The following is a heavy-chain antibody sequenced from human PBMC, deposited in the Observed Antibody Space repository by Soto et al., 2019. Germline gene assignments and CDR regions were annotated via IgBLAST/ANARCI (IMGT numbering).Heavy chain of an antibody. D-gene: IGHD4-17*01. CDR1: GGSISSSDYY. J-gene: IGHJ4*02. CDR2: IYSSGKT. Sequence: QVHLQESGPGLVKPSQTLSLTCTVSGGSISSSDYYWSWIRQPPGKGLEWIGYIYSSGKTYYNPSLKYRLTITVDTSKNQFSLKLNSVTAADTALYYSARGLSATTVVTCYFDDWGKGTLVTVSS. CDR3: ARGLSATTVVTCYFDD. V-gene: IGHV4-31*03.